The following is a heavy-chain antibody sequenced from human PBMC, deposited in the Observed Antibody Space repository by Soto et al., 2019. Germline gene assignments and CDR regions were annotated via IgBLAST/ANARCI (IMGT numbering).Heavy chain of an antibody. J-gene: IGHJ4*02. V-gene: IGHV3-30*18. Sequence: QVQLVESGGGVVQPGRSLRLFCAASGFTFSSYGMHWVRQAPGKGLEWVAVISYDGSNKYYADSVKGRFTISRDNSKNTLYLQMNSLRAEDTAVYYCAKASTMIVVVPFDYWGQGTLVTVSS. D-gene: IGHD3-22*01. CDR3: AKASTMIVVVPFDY. CDR2: ISYDGSNK. CDR1: GFTFSSYG.